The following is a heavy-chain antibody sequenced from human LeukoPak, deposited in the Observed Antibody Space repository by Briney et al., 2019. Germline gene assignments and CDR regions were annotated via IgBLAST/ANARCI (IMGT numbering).Heavy chain of an antibody. CDR1: GGSISSSSYY. V-gene: IGHV4-39*07. D-gene: IGHD3-10*01. J-gene: IGHJ4*02. Sequence: PSETLSLTCTVSGGSISSSSYYWGWIRQPPGKGLEWIGSIYYSGSTYYNPSLKSRVTISVDTSKNQFSLKLSSVTAADTAVYYCAREREGVRRLYYFDYWGQGTLVTVSS. CDR3: AREREGVRRLYYFDY. CDR2: IYYSGST.